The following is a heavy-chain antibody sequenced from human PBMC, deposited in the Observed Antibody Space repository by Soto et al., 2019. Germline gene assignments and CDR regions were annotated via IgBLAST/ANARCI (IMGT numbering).Heavy chain of an antibody. CDR1: VFTFSSYE. CDR2: ISSSGSTI. V-gene: IGHV3-48*03. D-gene: IGHD1-20*01. J-gene: IGHJ4*02. CDR3: ARVGIDPFDY. Sequence: PWWSLRLSCSASVFTFSSYEMNWFRQAPGKGLEWVSYISSSGSTIYYADSVKGRFTISRDNAKNSLYLQMNSLRAEDTAVYYCARVGIDPFDYWGQGTLVTVSS.